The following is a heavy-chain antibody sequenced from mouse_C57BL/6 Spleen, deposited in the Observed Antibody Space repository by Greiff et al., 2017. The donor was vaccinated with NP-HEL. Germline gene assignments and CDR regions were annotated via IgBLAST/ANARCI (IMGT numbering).Heavy chain of an antibody. D-gene: IGHD1-1*01. Sequence: GGGLVQPKGSLKLSCAASGFSFNTYAMNWVRQAPGKGLEWVARIRSKSNNYATYYADSVKDRFTISRDDSESMLYLQMNNLKTEDTAMYYCVRGARSGSSYGYAMDYWGQGTSVTVSS. CDR2: IRSKSNNYAT. V-gene: IGHV10-1*01. J-gene: IGHJ4*01. CDR1: GFSFNTYA. CDR3: VRGARSGSSYGYAMDY.